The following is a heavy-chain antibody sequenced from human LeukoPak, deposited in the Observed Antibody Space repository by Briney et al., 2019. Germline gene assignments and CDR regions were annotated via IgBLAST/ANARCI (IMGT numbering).Heavy chain of an antibody. CDR2: IYTSGST. CDR3: ARSIRYSSSWYYFDY. J-gene: IGHJ4*02. V-gene: IGHV4-4*07. D-gene: IGHD6-13*01. CDR1: GGSISSYY. Sequence: SETLSLTCTVSGGSISSYYWSWIRQPAGKGLEWIGRIYTSGSTNYNPSLKSRVTMSVDTSKNQFSLKLSSVTAADTAVYYCARSIRYSSSWYYFDYWGQGTLVTVSS.